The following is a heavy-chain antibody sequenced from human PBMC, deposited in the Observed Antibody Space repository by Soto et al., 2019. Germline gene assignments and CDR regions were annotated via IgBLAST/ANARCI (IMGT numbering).Heavy chain of an antibody. CDR1: GGSISSYY. CDR2: IYHSGST. CDR3: ARSFIAARPVGYFDY. Sequence: PSETLSLTCTVSGGSISSYYWSWIRQPPGKGLEWIGYIYHSGSTNYNPSLKSRVTISVDTSKNQFSLKLSSVTAADTAVYYCARSFIAARPVGYFDYWGQGTLVTVSS. J-gene: IGHJ4*02. D-gene: IGHD6-6*01. V-gene: IGHV4-59*01.